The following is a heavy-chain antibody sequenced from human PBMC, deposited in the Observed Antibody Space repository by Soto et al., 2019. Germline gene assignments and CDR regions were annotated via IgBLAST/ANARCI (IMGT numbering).Heavy chain of an antibody. V-gene: IGHV3-9*01. CDR3: EKDIAVSTAAGINGMDV. CDR1: GFTFDDYA. Sequence: GGSLRLSCAASGFTFDDYAMHWFRQAPRESVEWVSGIGWNSGSIGYADSVKRRFTISRDNAEISLYLQINSLRVEDTALDDCEKDIAVSTAAGINGMDVWGQGTTVTVSS. D-gene: IGHD6-13*01. CDR2: IGWNSGSI. J-gene: IGHJ6*02.